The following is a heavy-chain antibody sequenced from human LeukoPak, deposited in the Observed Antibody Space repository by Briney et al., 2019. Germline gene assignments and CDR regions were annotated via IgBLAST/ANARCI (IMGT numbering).Heavy chain of an antibody. CDR1: GFTFSTYG. CDR3: AKEGRRDGYNFDY. Sequence: GGTLRLSCAASGFTFSTYGMHWVREAPGKGLEWVEFIRYDGNNKYYTDSVKGRFTISRDNSKNTLYLQINSLRPEDTAVYYCAKEGRRDGYNFDYGAQGTLDTVSS. D-gene: IGHD5-24*01. CDR2: IRYDGNNK. J-gene: IGHJ4*02. V-gene: IGHV3-30*02.